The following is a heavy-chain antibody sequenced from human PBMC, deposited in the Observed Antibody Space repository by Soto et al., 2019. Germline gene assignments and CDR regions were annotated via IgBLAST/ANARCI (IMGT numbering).Heavy chain of an antibody. J-gene: IGHJ4*02. Sequence: SETLSLTCTVSGGSISSGGYYWSWIRQHPGKGLEWIGYIYYSGSTYYNPSLKSRVTISVDTSKNQFSLKLSSVTAADTAVYYCARATVSSSWYIDYWGQGTLVTVSS. D-gene: IGHD6-13*01. CDR3: ARATVSSSWYIDY. V-gene: IGHV4-31*03. CDR1: GGSISSGGYY. CDR2: IYYSGST.